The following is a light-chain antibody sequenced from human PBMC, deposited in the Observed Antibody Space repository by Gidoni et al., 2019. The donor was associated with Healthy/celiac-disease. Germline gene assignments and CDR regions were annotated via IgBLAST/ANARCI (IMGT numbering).Light chain of an antibody. J-gene: IGKJ3*01. CDR2: AAS. V-gene: IGKV1-39*01. CDR3: QQSYSTFLFT. CDR1: QSISSY. Sequence: DLQMTQSPSSLSASVGDRVTITCRASQSISSYLNWYQQKPGKAPKLLIYAASSVQSGVPSRFSGSGSGTDFTLTISSLQPEDFATYYCQQSYSTFLFTFGPGTKVDIK.